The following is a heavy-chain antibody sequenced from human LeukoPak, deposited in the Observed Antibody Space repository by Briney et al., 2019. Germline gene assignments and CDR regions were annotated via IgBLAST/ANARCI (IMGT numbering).Heavy chain of an antibody. J-gene: IGHJ4*02. Sequence: SETLSLTCTVSGGSISGSSYYWSWIRQPAGKGLEWIGRIYTSGSTNYNPSLKSRVTMSVDTSKNQFSLKLSSVTAADTAVYYCAREGDSSGLLGYWGQGTLVTVSS. V-gene: IGHV4-61*02. CDR2: IYTSGST. CDR1: GGSISGSSYY. D-gene: IGHD3-22*01. CDR3: AREGDSSGLLGY.